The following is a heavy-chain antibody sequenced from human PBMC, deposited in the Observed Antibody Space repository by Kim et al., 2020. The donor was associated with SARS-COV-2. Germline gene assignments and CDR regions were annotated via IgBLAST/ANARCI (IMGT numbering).Heavy chain of an antibody. Sequence: GESLKISCKASGYIFITYWIGWVRQMPGKGLEWMGIISPGDSDTRYRPSFQGQVTISADKSITTAYLQWGSLKASDTAMYYCVRHAVGDYSGDYWGQGTLVTVSS. D-gene: IGHD3-10*01. CDR2: ISPGDSDT. V-gene: IGHV5-51*01. CDR3: VRHAVGDYSGDY. CDR1: GYIFITYW. J-gene: IGHJ4*02.